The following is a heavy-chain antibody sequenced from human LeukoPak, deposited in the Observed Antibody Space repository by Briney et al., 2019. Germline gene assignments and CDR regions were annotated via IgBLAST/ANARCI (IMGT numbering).Heavy chain of an antibody. D-gene: IGHD3-22*01. CDR1: GFTFSSCA. Sequence: GGSLRLSCAASGFTFSSCAMSWVRQAPGKGLEWVANIKQDGSEKYYVDSVKGRFTISRDNAKNSLYLQMNSLRAEDTAVYYCARDLYYYDSSGYSTGDYWGQGTLVTVSS. CDR3: ARDLYYYDSSGYSTGDY. J-gene: IGHJ4*02. CDR2: IKQDGSEK. V-gene: IGHV3-7*01.